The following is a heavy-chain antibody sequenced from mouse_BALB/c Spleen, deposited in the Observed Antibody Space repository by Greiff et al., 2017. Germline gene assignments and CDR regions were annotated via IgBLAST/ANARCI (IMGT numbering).Heavy chain of an antibody. CDR1: GYTFTSYV. D-gene: IGHD2-2*01. CDR2: INPYNDGT. Sequence: EVKVVESGPELVKPGASVKMSCKASGYTFTSYVMHWVKQKPGQGLEWIGYINPYNDGTKYNEKFKGKATLTSDKSSSTAYMELSSLTSEDSAVYYCARWGYDVLFDYWGQGTTLTVSS. J-gene: IGHJ2*01. CDR3: ARWGYDVLFDY. V-gene: IGHV1-14*01.